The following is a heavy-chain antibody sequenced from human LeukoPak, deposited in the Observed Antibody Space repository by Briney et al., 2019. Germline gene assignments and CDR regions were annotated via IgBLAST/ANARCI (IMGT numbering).Heavy chain of an antibody. J-gene: IGHJ6*02. V-gene: IGHV3-23*01. Sequence: SGGSLRPSCEASGFTFSSYAIRWVRQAPGTGLEWVSSIPGSGGATYYADSVRGRFSISRDSSKSTVYLQMNSLRDEDTAVYYCARARPWDSSRSYYFGMDVWGHGTTVTVSS. CDR2: IPGSGGAT. CDR1: GFTFSSYA. D-gene: IGHD3-22*01. CDR3: ARARPWDSSRSYYFGMDV.